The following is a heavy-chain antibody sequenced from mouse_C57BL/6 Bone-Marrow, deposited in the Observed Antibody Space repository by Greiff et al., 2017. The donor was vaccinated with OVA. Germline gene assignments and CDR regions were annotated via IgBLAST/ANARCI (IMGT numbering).Heavy chain of an antibody. CDR3: ARALYGSSYGYFDV. J-gene: IGHJ1*03. CDR2: IDPEDGET. Sequence: VQLQQSGAELVKPGASVKISCKASGYTFTDYYMHWVKQRTEQGLEWIGRIDPEDGETKYAPKFQGKATITADTSSNTAYLQLSSLTSEDTAVYYCARALYGSSYGYFDVWGTGTTVTVSS. CDR1: GYTFTDYY. D-gene: IGHD1-1*01. V-gene: IGHV14-2*01.